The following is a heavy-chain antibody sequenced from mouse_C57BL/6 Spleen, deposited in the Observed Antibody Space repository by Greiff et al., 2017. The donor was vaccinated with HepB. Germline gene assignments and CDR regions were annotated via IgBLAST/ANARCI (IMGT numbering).Heavy chain of an antibody. J-gene: IGHJ3*01. CDR3: ARDYSNSFAY. Sequence: EVKLMESGGGLVKPGGSLKLSCAASGFTFSDYGMHWVRQAPEKGLEWVAYISSGSSTIYYADTVKGRFTISRDNAKNTLFLQMTSLRSEDTAMYYCARDYSNSFAYWGQGTLVTVSA. CDR1: GFTFSDYG. D-gene: IGHD2-5*01. CDR2: ISSGSSTI. V-gene: IGHV5-17*01.